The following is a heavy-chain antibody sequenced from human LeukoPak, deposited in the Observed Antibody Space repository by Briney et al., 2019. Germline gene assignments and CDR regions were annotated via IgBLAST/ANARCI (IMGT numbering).Heavy chain of an antibody. J-gene: IGHJ4*02. D-gene: IGHD2-8*01. CDR3: ARNVTDLVLTKAASQYYFDY. CDR2: IYYSGST. CDR1: GGSISGSTYY. V-gene: IGHV4-39*02. Sequence: SETLSLTCTVSGGSISGSTYYWGWIRQPPGKGLEWIGRIYYSGSTFYNPSFKSRVTISVETSKNHFSLSLRSVTAADTAVYYCARNVTDLVLTKAASQYYFDYWGQGTLVTVSS.